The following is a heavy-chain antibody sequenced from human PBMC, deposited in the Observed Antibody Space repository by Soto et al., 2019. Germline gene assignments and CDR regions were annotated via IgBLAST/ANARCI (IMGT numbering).Heavy chain of an antibody. Sequence: SVKVSCKASGGTFSSYAISWVRQAPGQGLEWMGGIIPIFGTANYAQKFQGRVTITADESTSTAYMELSSLRSEDTDVYYCARDDSSGYYGVVYYFDYWRQGTLVTVSS. CDR3: ARDDSSGYYGVVYYFDY. CDR2: IIPIFGTA. V-gene: IGHV1-69*13. J-gene: IGHJ4*02. D-gene: IGHD3-22*01. CDR1: GGTFSSYA.